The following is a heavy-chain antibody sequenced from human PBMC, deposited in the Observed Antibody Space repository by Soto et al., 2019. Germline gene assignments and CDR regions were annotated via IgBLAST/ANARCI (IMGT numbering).Heavy chain of an antibody. J-gene: IGHJ4*02. V-gene: IGHV3-23*01. CDR3: ASVLWFGEFYYDY. CDR2: ISGSGGST. D-gene: IGHD3-10*01. Sequence: GGSLRLSCAASGFTFSRYAMSWVRKAPGKGLEWVSAISGSGGSTYYADSVKGRFTISRDNSKNTLYLQMNSLRAEDTAVYYCASVLWFGEFYYDYWGQGTLVTVS. CDR1: GFTFSRYA.